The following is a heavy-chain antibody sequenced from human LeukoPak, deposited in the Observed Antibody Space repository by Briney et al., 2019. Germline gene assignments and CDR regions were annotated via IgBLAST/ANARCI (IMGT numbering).Heavy chain of an antibody. J-gene: IGHJ4*02. CDR3: AKDHGATLPWGYYFDY. Sequence: GGSLRLACAASGFTFSTHGMSWVRQAPGKGLEWLTVISYDGSNTYYSDSVKGRFTISRDDSKNTLYLQMNSLRPEDTAIYYCAKDHGATLPWGYYFDYWGQGTLVTVSS. V-gene: IGHV3-30*18. D-gene: IGHD5-12*01. CDR1: GFTFSTHG. CDR2: ISYDGSNT.